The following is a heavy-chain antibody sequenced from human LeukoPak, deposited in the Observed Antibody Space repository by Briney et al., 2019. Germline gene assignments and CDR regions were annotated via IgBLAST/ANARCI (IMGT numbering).Heavy chain of an antibody. Sequence: PSETLSLTCTVSGGSISSSSYYWGWIRQPPGKGLEWIGSIYYSGSTYYNPSLKSRVTMSVDTSKNQFSLKLSSVTAADTAVYYCARDGGYSSSWYGSYFDYWGQGTLVTVSS. CDR2: IYYSGST. D-gene: IGHD6-13*01. CDR1: GGSISSSSYY. J-gene: IGHJ4*02. V-gene: IGHV4-39*07. CDR3: ARDGGYSSSWYGSYFDY.